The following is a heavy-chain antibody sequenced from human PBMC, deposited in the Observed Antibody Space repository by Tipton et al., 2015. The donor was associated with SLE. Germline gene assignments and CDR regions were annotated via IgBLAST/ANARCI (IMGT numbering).Heavy chain of an antibody. D-gene: IGHD4-23*01. Sequence: LRLSCAVYGGSFSGHYWTWIRQPPGKGLEWIGEISHSGTTNFNPSLRSRVTISVDTSKNQFSLKLTSVTAADTAVYYCVRELDTFEVWGPGTLVTVSS. CDR3: VRELDTFEV. CDR2: ISHSGTT. V-gene: IGHV4-34*01. CDR1: GGSFSGHY. J-gene: IGHJ3*01.